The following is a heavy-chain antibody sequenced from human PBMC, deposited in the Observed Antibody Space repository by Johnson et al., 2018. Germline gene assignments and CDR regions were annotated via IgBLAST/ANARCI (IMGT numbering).Heavy chain of an antibody. CDR3: ARWGSLLRFLEGSSSMDV. D-gene: IGHD3-3*01. Sequence: QVQLQQWGAGLLKPSETXSLTCAVYGGSFSGYYWSWIRQPPGKGLEWIGEISHSGSTTYNPSLKSRVTISVDTSKNQFSLKLSSVTAADTAVYYCARWGSLLRFLEGSSSMDVWGKGTTVTVSS. CDR1: GGSFSGYY. V-gene: IGHV4-34*01. CDR2: ISHSGST. J-gene: IGHJ6*03.